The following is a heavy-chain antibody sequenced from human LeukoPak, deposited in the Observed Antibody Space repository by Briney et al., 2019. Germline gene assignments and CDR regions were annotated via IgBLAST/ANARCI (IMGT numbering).Heavy chain of an antibody. CDR3: ARGKRVWFGELMTSFSYFYIDV. CDR1: GGSFSDYL. CDR2: INQGGRT. Sequence: PSETLSLTCAVNGGSFSDYLWTWIRQSPGKGLEWSGEINQGGRTNFNPSLKSRVTISADRSKYHFSLTLRSVTAADTAVYYCARGKRVWFGELMTSFSYFYIDVWGRGTTVIVSS. V-gene: IGHV4-34*01. D-gene: IGHD3-10*01. J-gene: IGHJ6*03.